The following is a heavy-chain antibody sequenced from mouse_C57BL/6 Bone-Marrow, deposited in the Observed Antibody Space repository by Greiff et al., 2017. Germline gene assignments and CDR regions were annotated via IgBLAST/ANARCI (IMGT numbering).Heavy chain of an antibody. D-gene: IGHD4-1*02. CDR2: INPSTGGT. J-gene: IGHJ2*01. CDR3: ARSTPFDY. V-gene: IGHV1-42*01. CDR1: GYSFTGYY. Sequence: EVQLQQSGPELVKPGASVKISCKASGYSFTGYYMNWVKQSPEKSLEWIGEINPSTGGTTYNQKFKAKATLTVDKSSSTAYMQLKSLTSEDSAVYYCARSTPFDYWGQGTTLTVSS.